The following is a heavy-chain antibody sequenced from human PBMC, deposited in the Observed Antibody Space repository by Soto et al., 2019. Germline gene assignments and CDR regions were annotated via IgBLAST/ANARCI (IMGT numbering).Heavy chain of an antibody. CDR1: EFTFSIYE. V-gene: IGHV3-48*03. D-gene: IGHD6-13*01. Sequence: GGSLRLSCVASEFTFSIYEMNWVRQAPGKGPEWVSYISSSGTTIYYTDSVKGRFTISRDNAKKSLYLQMNSLRAEDTAVYYCVRFGGAAAGPGDYWGQGTLVTVSS. CDR3: VRFGGAAAGPGDY. CDR2: ISSSGTTI. J-gene: IGHJ4*02.